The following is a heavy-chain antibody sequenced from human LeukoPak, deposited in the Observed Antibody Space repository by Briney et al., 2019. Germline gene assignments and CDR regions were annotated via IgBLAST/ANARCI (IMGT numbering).Heavy chain of an antibody. CDR3: ASVSYSSSSGDAFDI. J-gene: IGHJ3*02. V-gene: IGHV4-30-2*01. CDR1: GGSISSGGYY. D-gene: IGHD6-6*01. Sequence: SETLSLTCTVSGGSISSGGYYWSWIRQPPGKGLEWIGYIYHSGSTYYNPSLKSRVTISVDRSKNQFSLKLSSATAADTAVYYCASVSYSSSSGDAFDIWGQGTMVTVSS. CDR2: IYHSGST.